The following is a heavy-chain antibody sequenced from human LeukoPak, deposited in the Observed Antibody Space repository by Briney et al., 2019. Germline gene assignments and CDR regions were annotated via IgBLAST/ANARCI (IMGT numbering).Heavy chain of an antibody. V-gene: IGHV1-18*01. CDR1: GYSFTSFG. D-gene: IGHD6-19*01. J-gene: IGHJ3*01. Sequence: ASVKVSCKASGYSFTSFGISWVRQAPGQGLEWMGWISTSKGNTICAQKFQDRVIMTRDTSTSTAYMELRRLRSDDTAVYYCARDKQYVFDVWGQGTRVTVSP. CDR2: ISTSKGNT. CDR3: ARDKQYVFDV.